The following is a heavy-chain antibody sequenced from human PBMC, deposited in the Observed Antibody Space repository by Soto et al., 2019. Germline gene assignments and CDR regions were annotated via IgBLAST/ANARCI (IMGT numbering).Heavy chain of an antibody. CDR1: GYTFSAYT. V-gene: IGHV1-3*01. Sequence: ASVKVSCKATGYTFSAYTMNWVRQAPGQSLEWMGWINAGSGNTKYSQNFQGRVSITRDTSASTVYMELTGLTFEDTAVYYCARDTETLGPRANDALDIWGQGTMVTVS. J-gene: IGHJ3*02. CDR3: ARDTETLGPRANDALDI. CDR2: INAGSGNT. D-gene: IGHD3-3*02.